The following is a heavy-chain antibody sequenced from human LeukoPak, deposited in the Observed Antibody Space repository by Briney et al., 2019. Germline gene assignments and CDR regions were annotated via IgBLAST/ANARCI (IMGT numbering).Heavy chain of an antibody. CDR1: GFTFSSYS. Sequence: GGSLRLSCAASGFTFSSYSMNWVRQAPGKGLEWVSAISGDSGYIYYADSVKGRFTISRDNAKNSLYLQMNSLRAEDTAVYYCARERYRGREGDYWGQGTLVTVSS. V-gene: IGHV3-21*01. D-gene: IGHD3-10*01. CDR2: ISGDSGYI. CDR3: ARERYRGREGDY. J-gene: IGHJ4*02.